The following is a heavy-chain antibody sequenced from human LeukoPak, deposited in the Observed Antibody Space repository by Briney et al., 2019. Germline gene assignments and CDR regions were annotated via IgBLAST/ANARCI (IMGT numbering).Heavy chain of an antibody. CDR2: IYYSGST. D-gene: IGHD2-2*01. CDR3: ARGPGYCSSTSCYAGASFDP. J-gene: IGHJ5*02. V-gene: IGHV4-31*03. Sequence: PSETLSLTCTVSGGSISSGGYYWSWICQHPGKGLEWIGYIYYSGSTYYNPSLKSRVTISVDTSKNQFSLKLSSVTAADTAVYYCARGPGYCSSTSCYAGASFDPWGQGTLVTVSS. CDR1: GGSISSGGYY.